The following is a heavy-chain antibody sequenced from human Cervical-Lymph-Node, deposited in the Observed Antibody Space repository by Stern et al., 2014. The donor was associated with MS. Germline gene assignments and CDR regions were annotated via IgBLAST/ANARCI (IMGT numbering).Heavy chain of an antibody. D-gene: IGHD1-26*01. CDR1: GGSMSSKY. J-gene: IGHJ5*01. CDR2: IYPAGST. CDR3: ARVTGRGTRQNWFDS. Sequence: QVQLQESGPGLVKPSATVSLTCTVSGGSMSSKYWNWIRQPPGQGLEWIGYIYPAGSTKYNPSLMSRVIILLATSTQHIFLMPHTVTAADTAVYYCARVTGRGTRQNWFDSWGQGTLVTVSS. V-gene: IGHV4-59*01.